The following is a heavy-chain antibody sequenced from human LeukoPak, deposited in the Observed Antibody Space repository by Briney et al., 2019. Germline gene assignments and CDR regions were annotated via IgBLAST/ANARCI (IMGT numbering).Heavy chain of an antibody. Sequence: PSETLSLTCTVSGYSISSGYYWGWIRQPPGKGLEWIGSIYHSGSTYYNPSLKSRVTISVDTSKNQFSLKLSSVTAADTAVYYCARLTPWIRMYYFDYWGQGTLVTVSS. CDR2: IYHSGST. CDR1: GYSISSGYY. CDR3: ARLTPWIRMYYFDY. V-gene: IGHV4-38-2*02. J-gene: IGHJ4*02. D-gene: IGHD5-18*01.